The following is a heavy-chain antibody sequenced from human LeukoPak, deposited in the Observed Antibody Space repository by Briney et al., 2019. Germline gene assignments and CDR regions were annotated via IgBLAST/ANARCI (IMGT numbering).Heavy chain of an antibody. V-gene: IGHV3-7*04. Sequence: GGSLRLSCAASGFTFSRHWMSWVREAPGKGLEWVANIKEDGSVKYYVDSVKGRFTISRDNAKNSLYLEMNSLRVDDTAVYFCVRDESWGQGTLVTVSS. CDR3: VRDES. J-gene: IGHJ4*02. CDR2: IKEDGSVK. CDR1: GFTFSRHW.